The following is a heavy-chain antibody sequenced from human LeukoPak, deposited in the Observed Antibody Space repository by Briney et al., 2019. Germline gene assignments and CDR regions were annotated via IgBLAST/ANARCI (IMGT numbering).Heavy chain of an antibody. CDR2: IKQDGSEK. D-gene: IGHD3-10*01. J-gene: IGHJ6*03. V-gene: IGHV3-7*01. CDR3: ARNTWFGELVSGGNYYYYYYYMDV. CDR1: GFTFSSNW. Sequence: PGGSLRLSCAASGFTFSSNWMSWVRQAPGKGLEWVANIKQDGSEKYYVDSVKGRFTISRDNAKNSLYLQMNSLRAEDTAVYYCARNTWFGELVSGGNYYYYYYYMDVWGKGTTVTVSS.